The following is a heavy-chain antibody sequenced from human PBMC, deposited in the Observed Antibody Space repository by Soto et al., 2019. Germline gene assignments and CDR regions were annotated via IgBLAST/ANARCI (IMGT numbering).Heavy chain of an antibody. CDR1: GGSINNGE. D-gene: IGHD3-10*01. J-gene: IGHJ6*02. CDR2: MYSSGWA. Sequence: SETLSLTCDVSGGSINNGEWRWIRQPPGKGLEWIGHMYSSGWANYSPSLKSGVTMSGDTAKNQFSLKLSSVTAADTAVYYCARRRALYGSRSDNYYGMDVWGLGTTVT. CDR3: ARRRALYGSRSDNYYGMDV. V-gene: IGHV4-59*08.